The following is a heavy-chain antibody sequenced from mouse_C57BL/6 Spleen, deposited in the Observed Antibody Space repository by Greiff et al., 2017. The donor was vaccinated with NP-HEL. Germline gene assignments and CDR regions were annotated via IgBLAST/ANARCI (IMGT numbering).Heavy chain of an antibody. D-gene: IGHD4-1*01. CDR3: ARQANGGYFDY. CDR1: GFTFSSYG. J-gene: IGHJ2*01. CDR2: ISSGGSYT. Sequence: DVMLVESGGDLVKPGGSLKLFCAASGFTFSSYGMSWVRQTPDKRLEWVATISSGGSYTYYPDSVKGRFTISRDNAKNTLYLQMSSLKSEDTAMYYCARQANGGYFDYWGQGTTLTVSS. V-gene: IGHV5-6*02.